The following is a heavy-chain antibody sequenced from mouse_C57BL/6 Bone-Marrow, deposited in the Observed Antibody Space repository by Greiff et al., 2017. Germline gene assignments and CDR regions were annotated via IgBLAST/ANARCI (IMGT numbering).Heavy chain of an antibody. V-gene: IGHV5-12*01. D-gene: IGHD2-14*01. Sequence: EVMLVESGGGLVQPGGSLKLSCAASGFNFSDYYMYWVSQTPEKRLEWVAYISNGGGSTYYTDTVKGRFTISRDNAKNTLYLQMSRLKSEYTAIDYCANGHRYSNCYFDVWGTGTTVTVSS. CDR1: GFNFSDYY. CDR3: ANGHRYSNCYFDV. J-gene: IGHJ1*03. CDR2: ISNGGGST.